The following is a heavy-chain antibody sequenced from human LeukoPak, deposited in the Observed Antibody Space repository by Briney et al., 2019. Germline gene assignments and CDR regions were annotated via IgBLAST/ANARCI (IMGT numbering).Heavy chain of an antibody. Sequence: GASVKVSCKASGYTFTSYDINWVRQATGQGLEWMGWMNPNSGNTGYAQKFQGRVTMTRNTSISTAYMELSSLRSEDTAVYYCARGLRYYDSSGYNSEADAFDIWGQATMVTVSS. V-gene: IGHV1-8*01. CDR3: ARGLRYYDSSGYNSEADAFDI. J-gene: IGHJ3*02. CDR1: GYTFTSYD. CDR2: MNPNSGNT. D-gene: IGHD3-22*01.